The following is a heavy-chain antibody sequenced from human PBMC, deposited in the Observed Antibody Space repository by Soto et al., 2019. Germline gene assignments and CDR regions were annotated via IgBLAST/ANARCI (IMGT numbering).Heavy chain of an antibody. CDR1: GGSISSSSYY. D-gene: IGHD2-15*01. CDR2: IYYSGST. Sequence: QLQLQESGPGLVKPSETLSLTCTVSGGSISSSSYYWGWIRQPPGKGLEWIGSIYYSGSTYYNPSLKSRVTISVDTSKNQFSLKLSSVTAADTAVYYCAGRTPHYTVVRYFDLWGRGTLVTVSS. V-gene: IGHV4-39*01. J-gene: IGHJ2*01. CDR3: AGRTPHYTVVRYFDL.